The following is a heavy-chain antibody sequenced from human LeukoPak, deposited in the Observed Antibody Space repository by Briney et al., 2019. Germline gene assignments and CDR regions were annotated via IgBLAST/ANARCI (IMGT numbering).Heavy chain of an antibody. J-gene: IGHJ4*02. D-gene: IGHD3-22*01. V-gene: IGHV3-23*01. CDR1: GFTFSSYE. CDR3: AKDRAYYSDSSGYYLVRAYDY. Sequence: GGSLRLSCAASGFTFSSYEMNWVRQAPGKGLEWVSGISGSGGSTFYADSVKGRFTISRDNSKNTLYLQMNSLRAEDTAVYYCAKDRAYYSDSSGYYLVRAYDYWGQGTLVTVSS. CDR2: ISGSGGST.